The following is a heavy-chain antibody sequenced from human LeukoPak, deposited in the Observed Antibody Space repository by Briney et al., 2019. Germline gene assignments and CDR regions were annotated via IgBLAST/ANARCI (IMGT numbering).Heavy chain of an antibody. V-gene: IGHV4-59*08. J-gene: IGHJ5*02. Sequence: PSETLSLTCTVSGGSISSYYWSWIWQPPGKGLEWIGYIYYSGSTNYNPSLKSRVTISVDTSKNQFSLKLSSVTAADTAVYYCARHEIPPYSGSYYTWWFDPWGQGTLVTVS. D-gene: IGHD3-10*01. CDR1: GGSISSYY. CDR2: IYYSGST. CDR3: ARHEIPPYSGSYYTWWFDP.